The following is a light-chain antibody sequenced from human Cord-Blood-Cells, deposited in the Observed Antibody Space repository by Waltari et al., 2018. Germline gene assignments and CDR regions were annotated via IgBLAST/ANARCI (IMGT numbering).Light chain of an antibody. CDR3: QQYDNLLFT. J-gene: IGKJ3*01. CDR2: DAS. Sequence: DIQMTQSPSSLSASVGDRVTITCQASQDIRNYLNWYQQKPGKAPKLLIYDASNLETGVPSRFSGSGSGTDLTFTISSLQPEDIATYYCQQYDNLLFTFGPGTKVDIK. V-gene: IGKV1-33*01. CDR1: QDIRNY.